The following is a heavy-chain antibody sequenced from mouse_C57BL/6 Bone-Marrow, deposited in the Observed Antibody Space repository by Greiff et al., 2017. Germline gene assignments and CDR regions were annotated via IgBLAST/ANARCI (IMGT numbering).Heavy chain of an antibody. CDR2: LSSGGSST. D-gene: IGHD2-3*01. CDR3: ARRDGYPFAY. V-gene: IGHV5-6*02. CDR1: GFTFSSYG. Sequence: EVMLVESGGDLVKPGGSLKLSCAASGFTFSSYGMSWFRQTPDKRLELVATLSSGGSSTYYPDSVKGRFTISRDNAKNTLYLQMSSLKSEDTAMYYCARRDGYPFAYWGQGTLVTVSA. J-gene: IGHJ3*01.